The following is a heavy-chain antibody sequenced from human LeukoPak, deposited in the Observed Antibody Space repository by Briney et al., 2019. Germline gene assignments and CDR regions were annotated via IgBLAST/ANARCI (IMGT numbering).Heavy chain of an antibody. V-gene: IGHV3-48*03. Sequence: GGSLRLSCAASGFTFSSYEMNWVRQAPGKGLEWVSYISSSGSTIYYADSVKGRFTISRDNAKNSLYLQMNSLRAEDTAVYYCARVRRAGGTLYYFDYWGQGTLVTVSS. D-gene: IGHD3-16*01. J-gene: IGHJ4*02. CDR1: GFTFSSYE. CDR3: ARVRRAGGTLYYFDY. CDR2: ISSSGSTI.